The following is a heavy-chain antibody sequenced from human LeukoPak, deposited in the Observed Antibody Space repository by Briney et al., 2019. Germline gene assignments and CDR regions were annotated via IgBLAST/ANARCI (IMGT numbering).Heavy chain of an antibody. V-gene: IGHV4-59*11. CDR3: ARRNRGGTTGPFDY. Sequence: SETLSLTCTVSGASIRSHYWSWIRQPPGKGLEWIGYMYYSGNSNYNPALKSRVTISVDTSKNQFSLKMISVTPADTAVFYCARRNRGGTTGPFDYWGQGTLVTVSS. CDR1: GASIRSHY. CDR2: MYYSGNS. D-gene: IGHD4-11*01. J-gene: IGHJ4*02.